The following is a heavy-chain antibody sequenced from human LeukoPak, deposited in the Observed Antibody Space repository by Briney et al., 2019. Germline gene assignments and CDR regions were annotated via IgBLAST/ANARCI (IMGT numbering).Heavy chain of an antibody. CDR2: VYTSGST. J-gene: IGHJ6*03. Sequence: SETLSLTCTVSGGSISSGSSYWSWIRQPAGRGLEWIGRVYTSGSTNYNPSLKTRVTMSVDTSKNQFSLKLSSVTAADTVVYYCASGVVVPAAFMDVWGKGTTVTVSS. D-gene: IGHD2-2*01. CDR3: ASGVVVPAAFMDV. V-gene: IGHV4-61*02. CDR1: GGSISSGSSY.